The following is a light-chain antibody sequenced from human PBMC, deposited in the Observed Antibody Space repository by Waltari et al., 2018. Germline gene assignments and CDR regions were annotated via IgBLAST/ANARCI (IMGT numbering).Light chain of an antibody. Sequence: EIVLTQSPSTLSWSPGERATLSCRASERVRPDLARYQLKPGQAPRLLIFGASNSAIGVPDRFSGGGSGTDFSLTISRLEPEDFAVYFCEHYVRLPVAFGQGTKVDVK. J-gene: IGKJ1*01. CDR3: EHYVRLPVA. CDR1: ERVRPD. CDR2: GAS. V-gene: IGKV3-20*01.